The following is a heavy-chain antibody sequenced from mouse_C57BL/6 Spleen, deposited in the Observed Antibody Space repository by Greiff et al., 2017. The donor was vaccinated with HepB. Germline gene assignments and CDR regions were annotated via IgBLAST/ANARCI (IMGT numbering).Heavy chain of an antibody. Sequence: EVKLMESGGGLVKPGGSLKLSCAASGFTFSSYAMSWVRQTPEKRLEWVATISDGGSYTYYPDNVKGRFTISRDNAKNNLYLQMSHLKSEDTAMYYCARGDSYYFDYWVQGTTLTVSS. CDR1: GFTFSSYA. CDR2: ISDGGSYT. J-gene: IGHJ2*01. CDR3: ARGDSYYFDY. V-gene: IGHV5-4*03. D-gene: IGHD3-3*01.